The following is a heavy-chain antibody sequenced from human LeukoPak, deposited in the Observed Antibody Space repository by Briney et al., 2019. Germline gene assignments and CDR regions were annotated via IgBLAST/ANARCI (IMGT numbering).Heavy chain of an antibody. Sequence: AASVKVSCKASGYTFTSYAMHWVRQAPGQRPEWMGWINAGNGNTKYSQKFQGRVTITRDTSASTAYMELSSLRPEDTAVYYCARVQSPYCSSSSCYGGYFDYWGQGTLVTVSS. V-gene: IGHV1-3*01. J-gene: IGHJ4*02. CDR2: INAGNGNT. D-gene: IGHD2-2*01. CDR3: ARVQSPYCSSSSCYGGYFDY. CDR1: GYTFTSYA.